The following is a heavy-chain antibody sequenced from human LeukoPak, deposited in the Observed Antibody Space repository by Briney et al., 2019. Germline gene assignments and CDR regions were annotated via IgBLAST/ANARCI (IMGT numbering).Heavy chain of an antibody. CDR3: ARESRSPRAPGIGDAFDI. D-gene: IGHD2-2*01. Sequence: SETLSLTCAVYGGSFSGYYWSWIRQPPGKGLEWIGEINHSGSTNYNPSLKSRVTMSVDTSKNQFSLKLSSVTAADTAVYYCARESRSPRAPGIGDAFDIWGQGTMVTVSS. J-gene: IGHJ3*02. CDR2: INHSGST. CDR1: GGSFSGYY. V-gene: IGHV4-34*01.